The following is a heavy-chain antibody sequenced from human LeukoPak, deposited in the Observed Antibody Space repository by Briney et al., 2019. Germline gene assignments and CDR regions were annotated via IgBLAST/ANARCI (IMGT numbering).Heavy chain of an antibody. CDR1: GFTFSSYG. CDR3: AKGYGSGNPISPHYYYMDV. J-gene: IGHJ6*03. Sequence: PGGSLRLSCAASGFTFSSYGMHWVRQAPGKGLEWVAFIRYDGSNKYYADSVKGRFTISRDNSKNTLYLQMNSLRAEDTAVYYCAKGYGSGNPISPHYYYMDVWGKGTTVTISS. D-gene: IGHD3-10*01. V-gene: IGHV3-30*02. CDR2: IRYDGSNK.